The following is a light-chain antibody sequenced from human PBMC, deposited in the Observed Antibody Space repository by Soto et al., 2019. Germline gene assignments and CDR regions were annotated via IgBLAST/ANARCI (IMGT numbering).Light chain of an antibody. Sequence: SYELTQPPSVSVAPGMTARITCGGNNIGSKSVHWYQQEPGQAPVLVIYYDSDRPSGIPERFSGSNSGNTATLTISRVEAGDEADYYCQVWDSSSDHVVFGGGTQLTVL. CDR3: QVWDSSSDHVV. V-gene: IGLV3-21*04. J-gene: IGLJ2*01. CDR1: NIGSKS. CDR2: YDS.